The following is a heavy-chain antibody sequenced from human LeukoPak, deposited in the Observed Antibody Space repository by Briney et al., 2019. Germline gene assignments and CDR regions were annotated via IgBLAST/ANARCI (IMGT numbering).Heavy chain of an antibody. D-gene: IGHD3-22*01. J-gene: IGHJ4*02. CDR2: IYYSGST. CDR1: GGSISSSSYY. CDR3: ARFDYYDSSGYYAYYFDY. Sequence: SETLSLTCTVSGGSISSSSYYWGWIRQPPGKGLEWIGSIYYSGSTYYNPSPKSRVTISVDTSKNQFSLKLSPVTAADTAVYYCARFDYYDSSGYYAYYFDYWGQGTLVTVSS. V-gene: IGHV4-39*01.